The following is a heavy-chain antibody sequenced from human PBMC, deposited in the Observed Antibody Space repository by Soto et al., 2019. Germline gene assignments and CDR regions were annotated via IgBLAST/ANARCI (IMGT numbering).Heavy chain of an antibody. J-gene: IGHJ4*02. Sequence: QVQLQESGPGLVKPSETLSLTCTVSGDSISSYYWSWIRQPPGKGLEWIGYIYYSGSTNYNPSLKSRVTISVDTSKNQLSLKLSSVTAADTAVYYCARRWGGTFDYWGQGTLVTVSS. D-gene: IGHD2-21*01. CDR3: ARRWGGTFDY. V-gene: IGHV4-59*01. CDR2: IYYSGST. CDR1: GDSISSYY.